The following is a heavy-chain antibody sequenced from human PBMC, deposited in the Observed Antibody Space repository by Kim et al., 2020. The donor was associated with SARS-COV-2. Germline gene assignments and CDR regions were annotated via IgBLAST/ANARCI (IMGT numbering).Heavy chain of an antibody. J-gene: IGHJ6*02. CDR3: ARAAAAGAMYGMDV. D-gene: IGHD6-13*01. V-gene: IGHV3-13*01. Sequence: GSVKGRFTISRENAKNSLYLQMNSLRAGDTAVYYCARAAAAGAMYGMDVWGQGTTVTVSS.